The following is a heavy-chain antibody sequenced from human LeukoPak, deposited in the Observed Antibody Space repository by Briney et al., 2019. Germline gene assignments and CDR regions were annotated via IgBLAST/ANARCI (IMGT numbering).Heavy chain of an antibody. CDR1: GYSISSGDY. V-gene: IGHV4-38-2*02. CDR2: IYHSGST. J-gene: IGHJ4*02. CDR3: ARDGGGRIAVAGLWYD. D-gene: IGHD6-19*01. Sequence: NPSETLSLTCTGSGYSISSGDYWGWIRQPPGKGLEWIASIYHSGSTYSNPSLESRISISVDTSKNQFSLKLNSVTAADTAVYFCARDGGGRIAVAGLWYDWGQGALVTVSS.